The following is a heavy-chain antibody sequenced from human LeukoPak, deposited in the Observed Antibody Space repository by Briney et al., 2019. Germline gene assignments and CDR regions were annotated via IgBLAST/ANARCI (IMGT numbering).Heavy chain of an antibody. D-gene: IGHD3-22*01. V-gene: IGHV3-21*01. CDR2: IFSRSESI. Sequence: GGSLRLSCAASGFTFGAYTINWVRQAPGKGLEWVSCIFSRSESILYADSVEGRFTISRDNAKNSLYLQMDSLRVEDTAVYYCARDFFHSSDSRPFDYWGQGTLVTVSS. CDR1: GFTFGAYT. J-gene: IGHJ4*02. CDR3: ARDFFHSSDSRPFDY.